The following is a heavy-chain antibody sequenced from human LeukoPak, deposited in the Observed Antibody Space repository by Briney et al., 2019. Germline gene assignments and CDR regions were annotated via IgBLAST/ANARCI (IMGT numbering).Heavy chain of an antibody. V-gene: IGHV3-48*03. Sequence: RGSLRLSCAASGFTFSSYEMNWVRQAPGKGLEWVSYISSSGSTIYYADSVKGRFTISRDNAKNSLYLQMNSLRAEDTAVYYCASSTYSSSSGWDDYWGQGTLVTVSS. D-gene: IGHD6-6*01. CDR3: ASSTYSSSSGWDDY. CDR1: GFTFSSYE. CDR2: ISSSGSTI. J-gene: IGHJ4*02.